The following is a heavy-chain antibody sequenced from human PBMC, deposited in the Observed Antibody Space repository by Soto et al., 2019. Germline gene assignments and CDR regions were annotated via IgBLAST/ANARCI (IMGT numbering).Heavy chain of an antibody. CDR2: IYNNGNT. CDR1: GGSVSSVKYF. Sequence: QMQLQESGPGLVKPSETLSLTCNVSGGSVSSVKYFWSWIRQPPGKGLEWIAYIYNNGNTNYNPSLKSRATISVDTSKNQCSLKLTSVTAADSAVYFCARTVMPVGKLAAFDHWGQGVLVTVSS. D-gene: IGHD3-16*01. J-gene: IGHJ4*02. V-gene: IGHV4-61*01. CDR3: ARTVMPVGKLAAFDH.